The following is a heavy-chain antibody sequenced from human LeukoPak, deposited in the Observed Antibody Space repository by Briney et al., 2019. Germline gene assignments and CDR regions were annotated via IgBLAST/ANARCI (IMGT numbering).Heavy chain of an antibody. V-gene: IGHV6-1*01. J-gene: IGHJ3*02. CDR2: TYYRSKWYN. CDR3: AGGYYDILTGLPDDDAFDI. D-gene: IGHD3-9*01. Sequence: SQTLSLTCAISGDSVSSNSAAWNWIRQSPSRGLEWLGRTYYRSKWYNDYAVSVRSRITINPDTSKNQFSLQLNSVTPEDTAVYYCAGGYYDILTGLPDDDAFDIWGQGTMVTVSS. CDR1: GDSVSSNSAA.